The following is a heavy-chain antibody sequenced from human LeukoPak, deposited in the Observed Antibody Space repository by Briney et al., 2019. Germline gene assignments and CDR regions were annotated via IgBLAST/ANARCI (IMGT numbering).Heavy chain of an antibody. D-gene: IGHD4-23*01. CDR2: ISSSSSTI. CDR1: GFTFSSYS. Sequence: PGGSLRLSCAASGFTFSSYSMNWVRQAPGKGLEWVSYISSSSSTIYYADSVKGRFTISRDNAKNSLYLQMNSLRAEDTAVYYCARVIFYYGGNSQVDYWGQGTLVTVSS. CDR3: ARVIFYYGGNSQVDY. J-gene: IGHJ4*02. V-gene: IGHV3-48*01.